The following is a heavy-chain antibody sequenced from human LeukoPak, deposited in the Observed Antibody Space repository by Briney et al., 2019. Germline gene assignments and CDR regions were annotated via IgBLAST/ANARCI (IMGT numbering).Heavy chain of an antibody. J-gene: IGHJ6*03. CDR1: GGSFSGYY. CDR2: INHSGST. CDR3: ARGRYYDFWSGPIYMDV. V-gene: IGHV4-34*01. Sequence: SETLSLTGAVYGGSFSGYYWSWIRQPPGKGLEWIGEINHSGSTNYNPSLKSRVTISVDTSKNQFSLKLSSVTAADTAVYYCARGRYYDFWSGPIYMDVWGKGTTVTVSS. D-gene: IGHD3-3*01.